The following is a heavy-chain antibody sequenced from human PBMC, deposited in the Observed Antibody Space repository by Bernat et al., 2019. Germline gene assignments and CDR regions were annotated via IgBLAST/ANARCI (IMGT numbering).Heavy chain of an antibody. Sequence: RGGGGGGVGQPGRALGRSGTASGCTVGGYARGWVRQAPGRGREWVGVIRSKAYGGKTEYAASVKGRFTISRDDSKSIAYLQMNRLKTEDTAVYYCTRDQGVNDYWGQGTLVTVSS. CDR1: GCTVGGYA. CDR3: TRDQGVNDY. CDR2: IRSKAYGGKT. D-gene: IGHD3-10*01. J-gene: IGHJ4*02. V-gene: IGHV3-49*04.